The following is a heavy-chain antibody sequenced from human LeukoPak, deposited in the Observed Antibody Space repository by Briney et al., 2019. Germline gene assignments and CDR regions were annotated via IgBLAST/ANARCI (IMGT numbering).Heavy chain of an antibody. D-gene: IGHD6-13*01. J-gene: IGHJ4*02. CDR3: ARGAAGTFDY. Sequence: SETLSLTCTVSGGSISSSSYYWGWIRQPPGKGLEWIGSIYYSGSTYYNPSLKSRVTISVDTPKNQFSLKLSSVTAADTAVYYCARGAAGTFDYWGQGTLVTVSS. V-gene: IGHV4-39*07. CDR1: GGSISSSSYY. CDR2: IYYSGST.